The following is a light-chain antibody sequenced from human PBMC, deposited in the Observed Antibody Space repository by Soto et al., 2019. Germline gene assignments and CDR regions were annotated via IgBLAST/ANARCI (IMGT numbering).Light chain of an antibody. CDR3: QVWDSSSDRPV. CDR1: NIGSQS. Sequence: SYELTQTPSLSVAPEKTASITCGGDNIGSQSVHWYQHKPGQAPILVMRYDSDRPSGIPERFSGSNSGNTATLTIRRVEAGDEADYYCQVWDSSSDRPVFGGGTKVTVL. V-gene: IGLV3-21*04. CDR2: YDS. J-gene: IGLJ3*02.